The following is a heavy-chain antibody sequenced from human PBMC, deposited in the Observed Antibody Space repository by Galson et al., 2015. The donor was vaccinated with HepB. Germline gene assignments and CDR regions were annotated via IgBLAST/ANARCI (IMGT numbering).Heavy chain of an antibody. J-gene: IGHJ3*02. Sequence: SLRLSCAASGFTFSSYGMHWVRQAPGKGLEWVAVISYDGSNKYYADSVKGRFTISRDNSKSTLYLQMNSLRAEDTAVYYCAKVCSSSWYEDAFDIWGQGTMVTVSS. CDR2: ISYDGSNK. CDR1: GFTFSSYG. CDR3: AKVCSSSWYEDAFDI. D-gene: IGHD6-13*01. V-gene: IGHV3-30*18.